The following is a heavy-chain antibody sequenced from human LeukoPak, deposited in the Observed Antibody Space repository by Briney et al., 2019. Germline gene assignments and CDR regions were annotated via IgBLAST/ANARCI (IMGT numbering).Heavy chain of an antibody. CDR3: ARVEEWELLHFDY. CDR1: GGSISSSNW. V-gene: IGHV4-4*02. Sequence: SETLSLTCAVSGGSISSSNWWSWVRQPPGKGLEWIGEIYHSGSTNYNPSLKGRVTISVDKSKNQFSLKLSSVTAADTAVYYCARVEEWELLHFDYWGQGTLVTVSS. J-gene: IGHJ4*02. D-gene: IGHD1-26*01. CDR2: IYHSGST.